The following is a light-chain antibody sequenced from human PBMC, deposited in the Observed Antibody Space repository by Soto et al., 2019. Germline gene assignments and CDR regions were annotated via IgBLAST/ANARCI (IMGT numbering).Light chain of an antibody. J-gene: IGKJ4*01. V-gene: IGKV1-5*01. CDR2: DVS. CDR3: QQTYDSLVS. Sequence: GDRAPITRRASQNIGDSLAWYQQKPGKAPYLLISDVSSLERGVPSRFSGSGSGTEFTLTISSMQPDDFATFYCQQTYDSLVSFGGGTKVDIK. CDR1: QNIGDS.